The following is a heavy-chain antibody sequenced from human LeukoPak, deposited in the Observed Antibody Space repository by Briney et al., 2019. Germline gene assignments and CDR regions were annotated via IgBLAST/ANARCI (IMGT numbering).Heavy chain of an antibody. V-gene: IGHV4-59*01. CDR3: ARVAAYYKPFDP. CDR1: GGSISSYH. D-gene: IGHD3-9*01. CDR2: IYYSGGT. J-gene: IGHJ5*02. Sequence: SETLSLTCTVSGGSISSYHWSWIRQPSGKGLEWIGHIYYSGGTNYNPSLKSRVTISVDTSKNQFSLKLSSVTAADTAVYYCARVAAYYKPFDPWGQGTLVTVSS.